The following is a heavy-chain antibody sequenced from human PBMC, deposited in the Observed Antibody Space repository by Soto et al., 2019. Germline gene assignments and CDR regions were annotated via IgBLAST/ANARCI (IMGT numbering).Heavy chain of an antibody. Sequence: GESLKISCAASGFTFSGSAMHSVRQASGKGLEWVGRIKSKANSYATAYAASVKGRFTISRDDSMNTAHLQMNSLKTVDTAVCSFARLETTRRLTSVFDMCAQATLETVS. CDR2: IKSKANSYAT. V-gene: IGHV3-73*01. CDR1: GFTFSGSA. J-gene: IGHJ3*02. CDR3: ARLETTRRLTSVFDM. D-gene: IGHD3-16*01.